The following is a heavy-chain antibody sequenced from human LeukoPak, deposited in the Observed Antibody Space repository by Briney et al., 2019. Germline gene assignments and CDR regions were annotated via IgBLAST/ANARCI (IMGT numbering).Heavy chain of an antibody. CDR2: ISSSSSYI. CDR3: AGRASGSLNEDAFDI. Sequence: GGSLRLSCAASGLTFSSYSMNWVRQAPGKGLEWGSAISSSSSYIYYADSVKGRFTISRDNAKNSLYLQMNSPRAEDTAVYYCAGRASGSLNEDAFDIWGQGTMVTVSS. J-gene: IGHJ3*02. V-gene: IGHV3-21*04. CDR1: GLTFSSYS. D-gene: IGHD3-10*01.